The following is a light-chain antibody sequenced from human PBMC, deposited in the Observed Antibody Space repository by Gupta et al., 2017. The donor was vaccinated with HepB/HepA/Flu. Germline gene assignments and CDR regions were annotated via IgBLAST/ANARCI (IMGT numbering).Light chain of an antibody. CDR3: QHYDNSPMFT. Sequence: EIVLTQSPGTLPLSPGERATLSCRASQSISNSYLAWYQQKPGQAPRLLIYAASSRATGIPQRFSGRGSGTDFTLTISRLEPEDFAVYYCQHYDNSPMFTFGQGTKLEIK. J-gene: IGKJ2*01. CDR1: QSISNSY. V-gene: IGKV3-20*01. CDR2: AAS.